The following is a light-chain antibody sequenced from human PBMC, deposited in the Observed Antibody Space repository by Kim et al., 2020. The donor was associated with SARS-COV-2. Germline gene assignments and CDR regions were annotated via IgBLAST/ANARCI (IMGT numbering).Light chain of an antibody. CDR3: NSRDSNDNVV. V-gene: IGLV3-19*01. CDR2: GKN. Sequence: VDLGTTVRITCQGDSLKSYYATWYQHKPGQAPILVIYGKNNRPSGIPDRFSGSSSGNTASLTITGTQAGDEADYYCNSRDSNDNVVFGGGTQLTVL. J-gene: IGLJ2*01. CDR1: SLKSYY.